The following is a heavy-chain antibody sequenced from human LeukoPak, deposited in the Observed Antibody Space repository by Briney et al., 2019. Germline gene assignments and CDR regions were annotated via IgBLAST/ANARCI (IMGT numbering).Heavy chain of an antibody. V-gene: IGHV1-18*01. Sequence: ASVKVSCKASGYTFTSYGISWVRQAPGQGLEWMGRISAYNGNTNYAQKLQGRVTMTTDTSTSTAYMELRSLRSDDTAVYYCARDGSGDSSGWYGRSYNWLDPWGQGTLVTVSS. CDR3: ARDGSGDSSGWYGRSYNWLDP. CDR2: ISAYNGNT. D-gene: IGHD6-19*01. J-gene: IGHJ5*02. CDR1: GYTFTSYG.